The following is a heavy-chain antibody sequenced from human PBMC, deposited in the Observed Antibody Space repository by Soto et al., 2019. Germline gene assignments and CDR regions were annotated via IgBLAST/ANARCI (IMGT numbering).Heavy chain of an antibody. D-gene: IGHD6-19*01. CDR1: GGSFSGYY. CDR2: INHSGST. CDR3: ARGAAPDHDSSGWYDY. Sequence: SETLSLTCAVYGGSFSGYYWSWIRQPPGKGLEWIGEINHSGSTNYNPSLKSRVTISVDTSKNQFSLKLSSVTAADTAVYYCARGAAPDHDSSGWYDYWGQGTLVTVSS. V-gene: IGHV4-34*01. J-gene: IGHJ4*02.